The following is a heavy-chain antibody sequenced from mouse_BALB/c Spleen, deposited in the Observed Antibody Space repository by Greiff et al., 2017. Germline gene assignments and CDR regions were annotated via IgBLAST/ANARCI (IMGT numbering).Heavy chain of an antibody. CDR1: GFTFSSFG. Sequence: EVKLMESGGGLVQPGGSRKLSRAASGFTFSSFGMHWVRQAPEKGLEWVAYISSGSSTIYYADTVKGRFTISRDNPKNTLFLQMTSLRSEDTAMYYCARECTTVVATPFAYWGQGTLVTVSA. J-gene: IGHJ3*01. CDR2: ISSGSSTI. D-gene: IGHD1-1*01. CDR3: ARECTTVVATPFAY. V-gene: IGHV5-17*02.